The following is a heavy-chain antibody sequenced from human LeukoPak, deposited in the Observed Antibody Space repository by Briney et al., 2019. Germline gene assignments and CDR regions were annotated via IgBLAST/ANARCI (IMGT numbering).Heavy chain of an antibody. CDR1: GYSISSGYL. J-gene: IGHJ1*01. CDR2: IDGSGSS. V-gene: IGHV4-38-2*02. CDR3: ASRSVMSGEYFQH. D-gene: IGHD3-16*01. Sequence: PSETLSLTCTVSGYSISSGYLWGWIRQPPGKGLEWIGSIDGSGSSYYNPSLKSRVTISVDTSKNQFSLKLSSVTAADTAVYYCASRSVMSGEYFQHWGQGTLVTVSS.